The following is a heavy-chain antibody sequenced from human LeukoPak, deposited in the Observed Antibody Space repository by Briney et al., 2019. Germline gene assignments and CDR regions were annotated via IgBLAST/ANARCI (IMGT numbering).Heavy chain of an antibody. CDR3: ARDVSEQRLVLADYYYYMDV. Sequence: GGSLRLSCAASGFTFSSYSMNWVRQAPGKGLEWVANIKQDGSEKYYVDSVKGRFTISRDNAKNSLYLQMNSLRAEDTAMYYCARDVSEQRLVLADYYYYMDVWGKGTTVTVSS. CDR2: IKQDGSEK. J-gene: IGHJ6*03. CDR1: GFTFSSYS. V-gene: IGHV3-7*01. D-gene: IGHD6-19*01.